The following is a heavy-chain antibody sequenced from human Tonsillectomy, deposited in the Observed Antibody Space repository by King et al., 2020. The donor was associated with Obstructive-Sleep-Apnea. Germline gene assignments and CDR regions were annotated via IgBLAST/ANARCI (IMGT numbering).Heavy chain of an antibody. V-gene: IGHV3-30*03. CDR3: ARGGTVGSGSYYFDH. CDR2: ISYDGDNK. J-gene: IGHJ4*02. CDR1: GFSFSSHV. Sequence: HVQLVESGGGVVQPGRSLRLSCVASGFSFSSHVMHWVRQAPGKGLEWVAVISYDGDNKYYADSVKGRFTISRDNFKNTLYLQMNSLRAEDTAVYYCARGGTVGSGSYYFDHWGQGTLVTVSS. D-gene: IGHD3-10*01.